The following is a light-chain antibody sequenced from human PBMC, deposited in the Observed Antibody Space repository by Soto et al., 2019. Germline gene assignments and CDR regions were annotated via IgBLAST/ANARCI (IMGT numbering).Light chain of an antibody. V-gene: IGKV3D-15*01. CDR3: QQYNNWPIT. Sequence: IVLTQSPGTLSLSPGERTTLSCRASQSISRYLAWYQQKPGQAPSLLIYGASSRATGIPARFSGSGSGTEFTLTISSLQSEDFAIYYCQQYNNWPITFGQGTRLEIK. CDR2: GAS. J-gene: IGKJ5*01. CDR1: QSISRY.